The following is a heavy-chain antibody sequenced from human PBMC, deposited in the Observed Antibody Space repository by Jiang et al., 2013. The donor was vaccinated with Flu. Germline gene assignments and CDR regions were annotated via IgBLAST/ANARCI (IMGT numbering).Heavy chain of an antibody. D-gene: IGHD5-18*01. CDR1: GYSFTSYW. CDR3: ARHIQTDVDTAITNWFDP. CDR2: IDPSDSYT. V-gene: IGHV5-10-1*04. J-gene: IGHJ5*02. Sequence: RISCKGSGYSFTSYWISWVRQMPGKGLEWMGRIDPSDSYTNYSPSFQGQVTISADKSISTAYLQWSSLKASDTAMYYCARHIQTDVDTAITNWFDPWGQGTLVTVSS.